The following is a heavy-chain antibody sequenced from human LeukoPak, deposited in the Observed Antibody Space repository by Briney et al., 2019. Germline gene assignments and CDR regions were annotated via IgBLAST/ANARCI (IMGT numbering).Heavy chain of an antibody. CDR2: IKKDGSEK. V-gene: IGHV3-7*01. D-gene: IGHD3-22*01. Sequence: GGSLRLSCAASGFTLSSYWMSWVRQAPGKGLEWVANIKKDGSEKYYVDSVKGRFTISRDNAKKSLYLQMNSLGAEDTAVYYCARDNSDYDSSFFDYWGQGTLVTVSS. CDR3: ARDNSDYDSSFFDY. J-gene: IGHJ4*02. CDR1: GFTLSSYW.